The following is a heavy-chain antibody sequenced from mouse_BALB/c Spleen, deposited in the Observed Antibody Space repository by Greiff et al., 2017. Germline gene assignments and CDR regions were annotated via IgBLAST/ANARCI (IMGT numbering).Heavy chain of an antibody. V-gene: IGHV1S22*01. CDR1: GYTFTSYW. CDR2: IYPGSGST. Sequence: LQQPGSELVRPGASVKLSCKASGYTFTSYWMHWVKQRPGQGLEWIGNIYPGSGSTNYDEKFKSKATLTVDTSSSTAYMQLSSLTSEDSAVYYCTREITTATDYAMDYWGQGTSVTVSS. J-gene: IGHJ4*01. CDR3: TREITTATDYAMDY. D-gene: IGHD1-2*01.